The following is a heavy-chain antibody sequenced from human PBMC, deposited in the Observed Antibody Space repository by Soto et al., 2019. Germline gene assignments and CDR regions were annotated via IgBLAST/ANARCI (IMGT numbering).Heavy chain of an antibody. V-gene: IGHV1-2*02. CDR1: GYTFTGYY. J-gene: IGHJ6*02. CDR2: INPNSGGT. CDR3: AREMWCWDDSSGPPPMDV. D-gene: IGHD3-22*01. Sequence: GASVKVSCKASGYTFTGYYMHWVRQAPGQGLEWMGWINPNSGGTNYAQKFQGRVTMTRDTSISTAYMELSRLRSDDTAVYYCAREMWCWDDSSGPPPMDVWGQGTTVTV.